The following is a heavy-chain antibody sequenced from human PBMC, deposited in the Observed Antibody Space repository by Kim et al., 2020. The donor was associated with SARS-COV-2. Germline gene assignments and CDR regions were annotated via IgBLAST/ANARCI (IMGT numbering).Heavy chain of an antibody. CDR3: AREEFGRGIDY. CDR2: N. V-gene: IGHV6-1*01. Sequence: NDYAVSVKSRITINPDTSKNQFSLQLNSVTPEDTAVYYCAREEFGRGIDYWGQGTLVTVSS. J-gene: IGHJ4*02. D-gene: IGHD3-10*01.